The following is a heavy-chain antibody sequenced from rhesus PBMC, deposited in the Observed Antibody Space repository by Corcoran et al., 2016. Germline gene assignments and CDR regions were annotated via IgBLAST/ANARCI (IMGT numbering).Heavy chain of an antibody. J-gene: IGHJ4*01. V-gene: IGHV4-93*01. D-gene: IGHD5-24*01. CDR3: ARDYSGSYFDY. Sequence: QVQLQESGPAVVQPSETLSLTCAVSGVSLRRRTWLSWLRLSPGKGLEWIGNSYGSGGNTEYNPSSKSRVTISKDTSKNQFSLRLTSVTAADTAVYYCARDYSGSYFDYWGQGVLVTVSS. CDR1: GVSLRRRTW. CDR2: SYGSGGNT.